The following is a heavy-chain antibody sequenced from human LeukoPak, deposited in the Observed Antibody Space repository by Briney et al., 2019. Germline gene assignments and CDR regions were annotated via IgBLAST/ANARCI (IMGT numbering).Heavy chain of an antibody. D-gene: IGHD3-22*01. J-gene: IGHJ4*02. CDR1: GGTFSSYG. V-gene: IGHV1-69*04. CDR3: ARAYYDSSGYYPYYFDY. CDR2: IIPILGIR. Sequence: GASVKVSCKASGGTFSSYGISWVRQAPGQGLEWMGRIIPILGIRNSAQKFQGRVTITADKSTSTAYMELSSLRSEDTAVYYCARAYYDSSGYYPYYFDYWGQGTLVTVSS.